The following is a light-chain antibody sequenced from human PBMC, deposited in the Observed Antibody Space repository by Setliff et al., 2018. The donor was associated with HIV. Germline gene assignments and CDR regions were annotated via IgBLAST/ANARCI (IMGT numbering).Light chain of an antibody. V-gene: IGLV2-14*01. CDR3: SAYSTLFIYI. J-gene: IGLJ1*01. CDR2: EVS. CDR1: SSDVGGYNF. Sequence: ALTQPASVSGSPGQSITISCTGTSSDVGGYNFVSWYQQHPGKAPKLIIYEVSNRPSGVSNRFSCSKSGNTASLTISGLQAEDEADYYCSAYSTLFIYIFGTGTKVTVL.